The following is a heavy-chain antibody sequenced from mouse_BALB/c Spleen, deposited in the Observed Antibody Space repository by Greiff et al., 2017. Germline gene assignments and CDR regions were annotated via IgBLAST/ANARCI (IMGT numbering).Heavy chain of an antibody. CDR1: GFTFSSYA. CDR2: ISSGGST. CDR3: ARGGGYYAMDY. Sequence: EVQRVESGGGLVKPGGSLKLSCAASGFTFSSYAMSWVRQTPEKRLEWVASISSGGSTYYPDSVKGRFTISRDNARNILYLQMSSLRSEDTAMYYCARGGGYYAMDYWGQGTSVTVSS. J-gene: IGHJ4*01. V-gene: IGHV5-6-5*01.